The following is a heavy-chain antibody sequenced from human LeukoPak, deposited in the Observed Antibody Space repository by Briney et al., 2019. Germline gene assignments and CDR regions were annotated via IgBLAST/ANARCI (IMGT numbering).Heavy chain of an antibody. D-gene: IGHD2-2*01. CDR2: ISYDGSNK. J-gene: IGHJ4*02. V-gene: IGHV3-30-3*01. CDR1: GFTFSSYA. CDR3: ARDSCSSTSCYSYYFDY. Sequence: PGGSLRLSCAASGFTFSSYAMHWVRQAPGKGLEWVAVISYDGSNKYYADSVKGRFTISRDNSKNTLYLQMNCLRAEDTAVYYCARDSCSSTSCYSYYFDYWGQGTLVTVSS.